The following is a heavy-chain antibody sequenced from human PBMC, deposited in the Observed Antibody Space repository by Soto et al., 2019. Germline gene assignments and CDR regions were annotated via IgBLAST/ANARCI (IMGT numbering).Heavy chain of an antibody. J-gene: IGHJ1*01. D-gene: IGHD1-1*01. Sequence: GGSLRLSCPASGFTFDDYAMHRVRQVPGKGLDLVSVISWNSGSIGYSASVKGRFAISGENPKISRQLQMHSLRAEDTASYYCIKDERINWYSRNFPHWGQRTLVTVSS. CDR2: ISWNSGSI. V-gene: IGHV3-9*01. CDR1: GFTFDDYA. CDR3: IKDERINWYSRNFPH.